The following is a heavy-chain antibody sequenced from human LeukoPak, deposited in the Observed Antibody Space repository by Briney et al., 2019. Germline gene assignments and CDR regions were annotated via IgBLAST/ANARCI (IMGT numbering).Heavy chain of an antibody. J-gene: IGHJ4*02. V-gene: IGHV3-48*03. CDR3: ARGPHPIFGVVIPSGGDY. CDR1: GFTFSSYE. Sequence: GGSLRLSCAASGFTFSSYEMNWVRQAPGKGLEWVSYISSSGSTIYYADSVKGRFTISRDNAKNSLYLQMNSLRAEDTAVYYCARGPHPIFGVVIPSGGDYWGQGTLVTVSS. D-gene: IGHD3-3*01. CDR2: ISSSGSTI.